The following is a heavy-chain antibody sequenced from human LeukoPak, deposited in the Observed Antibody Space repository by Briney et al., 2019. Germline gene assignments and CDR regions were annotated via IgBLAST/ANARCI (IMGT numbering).Heavy chain of an antibody. CDR2: INPIGGDT. CDR3: ARGYCSSASCSPGAY. D-gene: IGHD2-2*01. J-gene: IGHJ4*02. CDR1: GYTLTSNF. Sequence: ASVKVSCKASGYTLTSNFMHWVRQAPGQGLEWMGLINPIGGDTNYAQKFQGRVTMTRDTSTSTVYMELSSLRSEDTALYYCARGYCSSASCSPGAYWGQGTLVTVSS. V-gene: IGHV1-46*03.